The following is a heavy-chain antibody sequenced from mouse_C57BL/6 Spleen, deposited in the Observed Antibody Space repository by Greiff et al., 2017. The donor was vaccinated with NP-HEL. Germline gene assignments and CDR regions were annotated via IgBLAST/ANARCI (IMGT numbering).Heavy chain of an antibody. D-gene: IGHD4-1*01. V-gene: IGHV5-17*01. CDR1: GFTFSDYG. CDR3: AKGNWAHYYAMDY. CDR2: ISSGSSTI. J-gene: IGHJ4*01. Sequence: EVQVVESGGGLVKPGGSLKLSCAASGFTFSDYGMHWVRQAPEKGLEWVAYISSGSSTIYYADTVKGRFTISRDNAKNTLFLQMTSLRSEDTAMYYCAKGNWAHYYAMDYWGQGTSVTVSS.